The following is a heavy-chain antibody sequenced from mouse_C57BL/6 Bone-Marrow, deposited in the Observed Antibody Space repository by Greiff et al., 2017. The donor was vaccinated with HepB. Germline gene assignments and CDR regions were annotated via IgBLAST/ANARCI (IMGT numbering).Heavy chain of an antibody. CDR2: IYPGDGDT. CDR3: ARWDYGSSSFAY. Sequence: VQLQQSGPELVKPGASVKISCKASGYAFSSSWMNWVKQRPGKGLGWIGRIYPGDGDTNYNGKFKGKATLTADKSSSTAYMQLSSLTSEDSAVYFCARWDYGSSSFAYWGQGTLVTVSA. J-gene: IGHJ3*01. D-gene: IGHD1-1*01. V-gene: IGHV1-82*01. CDR1: GYAFSSSW.